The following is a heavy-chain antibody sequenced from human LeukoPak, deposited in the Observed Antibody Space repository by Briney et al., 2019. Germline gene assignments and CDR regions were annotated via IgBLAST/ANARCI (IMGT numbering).Heavy chain of an antibody. J-gene: IGHJ4*02. CDR2: ISFHGNDQ. V-gene: IGHV3-30*03. CDR3: ARGRPHGNDY. Sequence: GGSLRLSCAASGFTFSNFGMHWVRQAPGKGLEWVAVISFHGNDQYYADSVKGRFTISRDNSKNTLYLQMNSLRPEDTAVYYCARGRPHGNDYWGQGTLVTVSS. D-gene: IGHD4-23*01. CDR1: GFTFSNFG.